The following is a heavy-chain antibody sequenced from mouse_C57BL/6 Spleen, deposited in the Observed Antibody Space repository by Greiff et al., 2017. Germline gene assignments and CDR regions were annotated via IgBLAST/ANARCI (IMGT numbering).Heavy chain of an antibody. CDR3: TRSGYDAHFDY. D-gene: IGHD2-14*01. J-gene: IGHJ2*01. V-gene: IGHV1-15*01. CDR1: GYTFTDYE. CDR2: IDPETGGT. Sequence: VQGVESGAELVRPGASVTLSCKASGYTFTDYEMHWVKQTPVHGLEWIGAIDPETGGTAYNQKFKGKAILTADKSSSTAYMELRSLTSEDSAVYYCTRSGYDAHFDYWGQGTTLTVSS.